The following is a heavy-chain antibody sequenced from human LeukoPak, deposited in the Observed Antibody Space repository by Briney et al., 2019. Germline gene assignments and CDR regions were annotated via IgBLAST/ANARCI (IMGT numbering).Heavy chain of an antibody. D-gene: IGHD3-22*01. Sequence: GGSLRLSCAASGFTFSDYYMSWIRQAPGKGLEWVSYISSSGSTIYYADPVKGRFTISRDNAKNSLYLQMNSLRAEDTAVYYCARDLYYYDSSGYLDYWGQGTLVTVSS. J-gene: IGHJ4*02. CDR1: GFTFSDYY. CDR3: ARDLYYYDSSGYLDY. CDR2: ISSSGSTI. V-gene: IGHV3-11*01.